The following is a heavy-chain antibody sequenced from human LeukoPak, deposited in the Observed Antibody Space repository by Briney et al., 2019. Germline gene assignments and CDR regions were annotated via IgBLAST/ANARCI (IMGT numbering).Heavy chain of an antibody. Sequence: GGSLRLSCAASGFTFSNYWMSWVRQAPGRGLEWVANIKQDGSEKYHVDSVKGRFTISRDNAKNSLYLLMNSLSGDDTAVYYCARVCHSSSGRAIDYWGQGTLVTVSS. CDR2: IKQDGSEK. CDR3: ARVCHSSSGRAIDY. J-gene: IGHJ4*02. V-gene: IGHV3-7*01. CDR1: GFTFSNYW. D-gene: IGHD6-6*01.